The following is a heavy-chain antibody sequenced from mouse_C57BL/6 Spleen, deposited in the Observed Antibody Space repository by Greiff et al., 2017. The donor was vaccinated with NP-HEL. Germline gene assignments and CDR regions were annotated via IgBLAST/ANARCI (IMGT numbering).Heavy chain of an antibody. Sequence: EVQLQESGPGLVKPSQSLSLTCSVTGYSITSGYYWNWIRQFPGNKLEWMGYISYDGSNNYNPSLKNRISITRDTSKNQFFLKLNSVTTEDTATYYCARDREYHYAMDYWGQGTSVTVSS. CDR2: ISYDGSN. V-gene: IGHV3-6*01. CDR1: GYSITSGYY. J-gene: IGHJ4*01. CDR3: ARDREYHYAMDY. D-gene: IGHD2-10*02.